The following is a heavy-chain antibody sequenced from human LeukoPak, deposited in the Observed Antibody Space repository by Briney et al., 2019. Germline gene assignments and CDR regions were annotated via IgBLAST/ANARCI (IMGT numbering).Heavy chain of an antibody. CDR3: TTAPTTNWLPYFQS. Sequence: PGGSLRLSCAASGFTFNNAWLVWVRQAPGKGLEWVGRISAGGTTHYAAPVKDRFSISRDNSNATLYVHMNSLKREDTAVYYCTTAPTTNWLPYFQSWGQGTLVTVSS. CDR1: GFTFNNAW. J-gene: IGHJ4*02. CDR2: ISAGGTT. V-gene: IGHV3-15*01. D-gene: IGHD2/OR15-2a*01.